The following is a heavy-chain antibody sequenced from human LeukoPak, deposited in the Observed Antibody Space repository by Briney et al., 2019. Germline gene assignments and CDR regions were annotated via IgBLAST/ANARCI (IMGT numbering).Heavy chain of an antibody. J-gene: IGHJ4*02. CDR3: AKWFGSSYGYLDY. CDR2: ISYDGSNK. CDR1: GFTFSSYG. D-gene: IGHD5-18*01. V-gene: IGHV3-30*18. Sequence: PGRSLRLSCEASGFTFSSYGMHWVRQAPGKGLEWVAVISYDGSNKYYADSVKGRFTISRDNSKNTLYLQMNSLRAEDTAVYYCAKWFGSSYGYLDYWGQGTLVTVSS.